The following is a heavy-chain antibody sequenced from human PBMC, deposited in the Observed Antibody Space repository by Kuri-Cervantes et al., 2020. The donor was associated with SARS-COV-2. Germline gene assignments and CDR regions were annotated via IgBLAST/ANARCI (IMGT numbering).Heavy chain of an antibody. V-gene: IGHV1-8*02. CDR3: VRFRYYDSIRNASDI. Sequence: ASVKVSCKASGYTFTSYDINWVRQATGQGLEWMGWMNPNSGNTGYAQKFQGRVTMARDTSINTVYMELSRLRSDDSAIYYCVRFRYYDSIRNASDIWGQGTMVTVSS. D-gene: IGHD3-22*01. CDR1: GYTFTSYD. J-gene: IGHJ3*02. CDR2: MNPNSGNT.